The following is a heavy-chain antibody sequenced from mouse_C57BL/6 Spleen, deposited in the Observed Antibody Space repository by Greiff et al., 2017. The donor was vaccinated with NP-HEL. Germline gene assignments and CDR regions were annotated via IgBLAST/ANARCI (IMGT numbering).Heavy chain of an antibody. Sequence: QVQLKESGPELVKPGASVKISCKASGYAFSSSWMNWVKQRPGKGLEWIGRIYPGDGDTNYNGKFKGKATLTADKSSSTAYMQLSSLTSEDSAVYFCARSLYYGNFYFDYWGQGTTLTVSS. J-gene: IGHJ2*01. CDR2: IYPGDGDT. D-gene: IGHD2-1*01. CDR1: GYAFSSSW. CDR3: ARSLYYGNFYFDY. V-gene: IGHV1-82*01.